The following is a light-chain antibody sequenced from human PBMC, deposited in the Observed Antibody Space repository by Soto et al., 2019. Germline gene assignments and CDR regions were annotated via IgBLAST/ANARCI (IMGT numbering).Light chain of an antibody. J-gene: IGKJ2*01. V-gene: IGKV3-20*01. CDR2: GAS. CDR3: QQYGSSPYT. CDR1: QSVSSSY. Sequence: EIVLTQSPGTLSLSPGERATLSCRASQSVSSSYLAWYQQKPGQAPRLLIYGASSRATGIPDRFSGSGSGTDFTITISILEAEDFAVYYCQQYGSSPYTFGQGTKIEIK.